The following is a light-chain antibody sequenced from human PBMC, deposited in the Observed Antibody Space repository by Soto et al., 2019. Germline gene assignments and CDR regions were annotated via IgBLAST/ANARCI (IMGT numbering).Light chain of an antibody. Sequence: DMVLTQSPAPLSLSPWERATLSCWASQSVSSYLAWYQHKPGQAPRLLIYDASNRATGIPARFSGSGSGTDFTLTTSRLEPEDFAVYYCQQYGSSPLTFGGGTKVDI. J-gene: IGKJ4*01. CDR1: QSVSSY. V-gene: IGKV3-20*01. CDR2: DAS. CDR3: QQYGSSPLT.